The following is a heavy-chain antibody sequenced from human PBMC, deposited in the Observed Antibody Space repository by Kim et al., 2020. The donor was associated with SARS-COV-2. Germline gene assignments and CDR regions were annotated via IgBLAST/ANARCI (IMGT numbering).Heavy chain of an antibody. CDR2: IWYDGSNK. D-gene: IGHD4-17*01. V-gene: IGHV3-33*01. J-gene: IGHJ5*02. CDR1: GFTFSSYG. CDR3: ARDSMLYGDTNWFDP. Sequence: GGSLRLSCAASGFTFSSYGMHWVRQAPGKGLEWVAVIWYDGSNKYYADSVKGRFTISRDNSKNTLYLQMNSLRAEDTAVYYCARDSMLYGDTNWFDPWGQGTLVTVSS.